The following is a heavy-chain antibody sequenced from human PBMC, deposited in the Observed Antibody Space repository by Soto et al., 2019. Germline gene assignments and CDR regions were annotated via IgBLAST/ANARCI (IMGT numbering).Heavy chain of an antibody. D-gene: IGHD6-19*01. CDR1: GITFSSYA. V-gene: IGHV3-23*01. Sequence: EVQLLESGGGLVQPGGSLRLSCAASGITFSSYAMGWVRQAPGKGLEWVSAISGSGGTTYYADSVKGRFTISRDNSNNTLYLQMNSLRAEDTAVYYCARDRLGYMDVWGKGPTVPVSS. CDR3: ARDRLGYMDV. J-gene: IGHJ6*03. CDR2: ISGSGGTT.